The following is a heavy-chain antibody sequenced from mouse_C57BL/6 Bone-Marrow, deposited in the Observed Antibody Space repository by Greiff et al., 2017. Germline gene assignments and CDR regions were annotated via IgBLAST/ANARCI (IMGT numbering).Heavy chain of an antibody. Sequence: QVQLQQSGAELARPGASVTLSCKASGYTFTSYGISWVKQRTGPGLEWIGEISPRSGNTYYNEQFKGKATLTADKSSSTAYMELRSLTSEDSAVYFWASYYGSSYPAWFAYWGKGTLVTVAA. D-gene: IGHD1-1*01. CDR2: ISPRSGNT. V-gene: IGHV1-81*01. J-gene: IGHJ3*01. CDR3: ASYYGSSYPAWFAY. CDR1: GYTFTSYG.